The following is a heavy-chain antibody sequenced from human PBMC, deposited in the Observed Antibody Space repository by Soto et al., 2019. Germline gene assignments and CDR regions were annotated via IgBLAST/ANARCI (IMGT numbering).Heavy chain of an antibody. CDR2: INHSGST. D-gene: IGHD3-16*02. CDR1: GGSFTAYY. CDR3: ARVRAMLLSHAFDF. Sequence: QVQLQQWGAGLLKPSETLSLTCAVYGGSFTAYYWTWIRQPPGKGLEWIGEINHSGSTNYNPSLKTRVTISLDTSKNQFSLKVNSVTAADTAVYFCARVRAMLLSHAFDFWGQGTLVTVSS. J-gene: IGHJ3*01. V-gene: IGHV4-34*01.